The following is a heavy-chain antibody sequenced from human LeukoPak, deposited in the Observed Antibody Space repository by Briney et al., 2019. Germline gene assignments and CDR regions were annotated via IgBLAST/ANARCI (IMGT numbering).Heavy chain of an antibody. CDR2: VYYSGST. CDR1: GGSVSGYY. Sequence: SETLSLTCVVSGGSVSGYYWGWIRQPPGRGLEWIGYVYYSGSTNYNPSFKSRITISVDTSRNQFSLQLSSVTPEDTAVYYCVRLVGGDIDYWGQGTLVTVSS. J-gene: IGHJ4*02. CDR3: VRLVGGDIDY. D-gene: IGHD5-12*01. V-gene: IGHV4-59*02.